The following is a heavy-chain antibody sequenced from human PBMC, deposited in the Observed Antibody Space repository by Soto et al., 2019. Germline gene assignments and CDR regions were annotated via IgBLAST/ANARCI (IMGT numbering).Heavy chain of an antibody. CDR3: GAQDYVAKGYHFET. CDR2: INHSGST. V-gene: IGHV4-34*01. J-gene: IGHJ4*02. Sequence: SETLSLTCAVYGGSFSGYYWGWIRQPPGKGLEWIGEINHSGSTNYNPSLKSRVAISIDTSKTHFSLNLNSVTTADTAVYYCGAQDYVAKGYHFETWGKGTMVTVSS. CDR1: GGSFSGYY. D-gene: IGHD4-17*01.